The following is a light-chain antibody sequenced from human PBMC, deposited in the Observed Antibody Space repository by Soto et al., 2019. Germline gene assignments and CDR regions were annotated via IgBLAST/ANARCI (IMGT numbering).Light chain of an antibody. CDR1: LGIVNY. V-gene: IGKV1-12*01. CDR3: QQYNSFPLT. CDR2: TAS. Sequence: DIQMTQSPSSVSASVGDRVTITCRASLGIVNYLAWYQHKPGKAPNLLYTASRLQSGVPSRFSGSGSGTDFTLTISSLQSEDSATYYCQQYNSFPLTFGGGTKVEIK. J-gene: IGKJ4*01.